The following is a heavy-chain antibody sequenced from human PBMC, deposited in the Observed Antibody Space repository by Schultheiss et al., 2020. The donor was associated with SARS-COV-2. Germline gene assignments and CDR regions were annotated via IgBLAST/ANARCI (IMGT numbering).Heavy chain of an antibody. D-gene: IGHD6-13*01. V-gene: IGHV4-4*02. CDR2: IYHSGST. J-gene: IGHJ5*02. Sequence: SETLSLTCAVSGGSISSSNWWSWVRQPPGKGLEWIGEIYHSGSTNYNPSLKSRVTISVDTSKNQFSLKLSSVTAADTAVYYCARGSSSWYEFDPWGQGTLVTVSS. CDR1: GGSISSSNW. CDR3: ARGSSSWYEFDP.